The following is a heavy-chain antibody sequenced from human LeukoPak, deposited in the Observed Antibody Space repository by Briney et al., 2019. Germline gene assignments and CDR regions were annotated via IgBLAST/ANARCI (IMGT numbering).Heavy chain of an antibody. Sequence: SETLSLTCTVSGGSISSYYWSWIRQPPGKGLEWIGYIYYSGSTNYNPSLKSRVTISVDTSKNQFSLKLSSVTAADTAVYYCARGRYYDSSGPFDYWGRGTLVTVSS. CDR2: IYYSGST. CDR3: ARGRYYDSSGPFDY. J-gene: IGHJ4*02. D-gene: IGHD3-22*01. V-gene: IGHV4-59*01. CDR1: GGSISSYY.